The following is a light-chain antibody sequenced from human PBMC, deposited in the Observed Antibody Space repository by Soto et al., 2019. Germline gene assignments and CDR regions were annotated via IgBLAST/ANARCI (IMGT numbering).Light chain of an antibody. J-gene: IGKJ4*01. CDR1: QTISSW. CDR3: QQTYRNPLT. V-gene: IGKV1-5*03. Sequence: DIQITQSPSTLSGSVGDSVTITCRASQTISSWLAWYQQKPGKAPKLLIYKASTLKSGVPSRFSGSRSGTDFTLTISSLQPEDFETYSCQQTYRNPLTFGGGTKVDIK. CDR2: KAS.